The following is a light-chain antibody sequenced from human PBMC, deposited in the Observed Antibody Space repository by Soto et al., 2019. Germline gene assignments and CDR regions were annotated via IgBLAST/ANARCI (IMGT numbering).Light chain of an antibody. CDR2: DAS. V-gene: IGKV3D-20*01. Sequence: IVFTQSPATLSLSPGERATLSCVASQSVSSSYLAWYQQKPGLAPRLLIYDASSRAPGIPDRFSGSGSGTDFTRTISRLEPEEFAVYYCQHYGSSPYTFGQGTKLEIK. J-gene: IGKJ2*01. CDR1: QSVSSSY. CDR3: QHYGSSPYT.